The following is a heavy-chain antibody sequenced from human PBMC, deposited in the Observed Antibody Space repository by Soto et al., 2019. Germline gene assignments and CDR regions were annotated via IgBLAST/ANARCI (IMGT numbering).Heavy chain of an antibody. J-gene: IGHJ3*02. V-gene: IGHV1-46*03. D-gene: IGHD3-22*01. CDR3: ARASFANGYYGNAFDM. Sequence: GASVKVSCKASGYTFTNYYMHWVRQAPGQGLKWMGIINPTSGSTTYAQKFQGRVTMTRDTSTGTVYMELSSLRSEDTAVYYCARASFANGYYGNAFDMWGQGTKVTVSS. CDR2: INPTSGST. CDR1: GYTFTNYY.